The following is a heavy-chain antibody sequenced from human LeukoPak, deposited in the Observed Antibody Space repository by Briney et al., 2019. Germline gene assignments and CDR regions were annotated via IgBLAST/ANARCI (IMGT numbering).Heavy chain of an antibody. D-gene: IGHD1-26*01. J-gene: IGHJ4*02. CDR2: INPSGGST. CDR1: GYTFTSYY. Sequence: ASVKVSCKASGYTFTSYYMHWVRQAPGQGLEWMGIINPSGGSTSYAQKLQGRVTMTRDVSTSTVYMELSSLRSEDTAVYYCARDLRVGATCGYGGQEPLLSLPS. V-gene: IGHV1-46*01. CDR3: ARDLRVGATCGY.